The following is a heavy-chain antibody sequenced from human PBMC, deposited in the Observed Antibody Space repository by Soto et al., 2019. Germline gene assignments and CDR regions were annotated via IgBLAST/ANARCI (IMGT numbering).Heavy chain of an antibody. CDR1: GYTFTSYD. D-gene: IGHD3-10*01. V-gene: IGHV1-8*01. Sequence: AASVKVSCKASGYTFTSYDINWVRQATGQGLEWMGWMNPNSGNTGYAQKFQGRVTMTRNTSISTAYMELSSLRSEDTAVYYCAVPSNLLFGGGNYHYVLDVWAQGSSVTVSS. CDR2: MNPNSGNT. J-gene: IGHJ6*02. CDR3: AVPSNLLFGGGNYHYVLDV.